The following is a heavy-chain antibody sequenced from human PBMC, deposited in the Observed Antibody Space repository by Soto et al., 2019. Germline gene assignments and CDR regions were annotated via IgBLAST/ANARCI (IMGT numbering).Heavy chain of an antibody. Sequence: QVQLQESGPGLVKPSETLSLTCTVSGGSVSSGSYYWSWIRQPPGKGLEWIGYIYYSGRTNYNPVLKSRVTISVDTSKNQFSLKLSSVAAADTDVYYCARISGYSYGLPPYFDYWGQGTLVTVSS. D-gene: IGHD5-18*01. V-gene: IGHV4-61*01. CDR3: ARISGYSYGLPPYFDY. J-gene: IGHJ4*02. CDR2: IYYSGRT. CDR1: GGSVSSGSYY.